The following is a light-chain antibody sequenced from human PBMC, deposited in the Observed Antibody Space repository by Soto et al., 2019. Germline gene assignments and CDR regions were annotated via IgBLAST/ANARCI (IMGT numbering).Light chain of an antibody. CDR2: EVS. Sequence: QSAPTQPPSASGSPGQSVTIPCTGTSSDVGDYNYVSWYQQHPGKVPKLLIYEVSKRPSGVPDRFSGSKSGNTASLTVSGLQAEDEADYYCSSYTSSSTRVFGGGTKLTVL. V-gene: IGLV2-8*01. CDR1: SSDVGDYNY. J-gene: IGLJ3*02. CDR3: SSYTSSSTRV.